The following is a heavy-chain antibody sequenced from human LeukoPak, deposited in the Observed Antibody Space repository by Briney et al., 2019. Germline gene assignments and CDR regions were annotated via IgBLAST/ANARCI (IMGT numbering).Heavy chain of an antibody. J-gene: IGHJ4*02. Sequence: ASVKVSYKASGYIFSDYYMHWVRQAPGQGLEWLGWINPKSGAADYAQQFRGRVTMTRDTSINTDYMEMKRVTSDDTAVYYCARRAEAETSPLDFWGQGTLVIVS. V-gene: IGHV1-2*02. CDR2: INPKSGAA. CDR3: ARRAEAETSPLDF. CDR1: GYIFSDYY. D-gene: IGHD6-13*01.